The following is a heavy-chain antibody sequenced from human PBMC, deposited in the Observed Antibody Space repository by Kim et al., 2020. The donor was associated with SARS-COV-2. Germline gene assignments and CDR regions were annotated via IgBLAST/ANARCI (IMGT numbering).Heavy chain of an antibody. CDR1: GFTFSSYG. D-gene: IGHD2-2*01. CDR3: ARDQSLYCSSTSCYIRYYFDY. V-gene: IGHV3-33*01. CDR2: IWYDGSNK. Sequence: GGSLRLSCAASGFTFSSYGMHWVRQAPGKGLEWVAVIWYDGSNKYYADSVKGRFTISRDNSKTTLYLQMNSLRAEDTAVYYCARDQSLYCSSTSCYIRYYFDYWGQGTLVTVSS. J-gene: IGHJ4*02.